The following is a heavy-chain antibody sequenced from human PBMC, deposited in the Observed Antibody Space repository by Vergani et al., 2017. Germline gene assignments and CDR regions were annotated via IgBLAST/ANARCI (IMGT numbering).Heavy chain of an antibody. J-gene: IGHJ4*02. V-gene: IGHV3-21*05. CDR2: ISSSSSTI. Sequence: EVQLVESGGGLVKPGGSLRLSCAASGFTFSSYSMNWVRQAPGKGLEWVSYISSSSSTIYYADSVKGRFTISRDNAKNSLYLQMNSLRAEDTAVYYCARDPLYSSGWFDYWGQGTLVTVSS. CDR1: GFTFSSYS. CDR3: ARDPLYSSGWFDY. D-gene: IGHD6-19*01.